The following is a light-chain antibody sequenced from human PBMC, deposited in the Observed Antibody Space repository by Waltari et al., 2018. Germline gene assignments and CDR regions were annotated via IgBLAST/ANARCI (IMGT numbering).Light chain of an antibody. Sequence: DIQMTQSPSTLSASVGDSVTVTCRASQSLGRWLAWYQKRPGQVPKFLMCKAVTLGSGVPSRFSGSGSGTEFTLTISSLQTDDFATDFCHNYDSFPWTFGQGTKVEIK. CDR2: KAV. CDR1: QSLGRW. J-gene: IGKJ1*01. CDR3: HNYDSFPWT. V-gene: IGKV1-5*03.